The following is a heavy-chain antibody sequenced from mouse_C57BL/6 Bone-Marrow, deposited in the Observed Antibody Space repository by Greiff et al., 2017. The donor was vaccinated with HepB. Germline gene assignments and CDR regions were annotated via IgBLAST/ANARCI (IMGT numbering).Heavy chain of an antibody. D-gene: IGHD1-1*01. J-gene: IGHJ4*01. V-gene: IGHV5-12*01. Sequence: EVKLEESGGGLVQPGGSLKLSCAASGFTFSDYYMYWVRQTPEKRLEWVAYISNGGGSTYYPDTVKGRFTISRDNAKNTLYLQMSRLKSEDTAMYYCARHVDGNHYYAMDYWGQGTSVTVSS. CDR3: ARHVDGNHYYAMDY. CDR2: ISNGGGST. CDR1: GFTFSDYY.